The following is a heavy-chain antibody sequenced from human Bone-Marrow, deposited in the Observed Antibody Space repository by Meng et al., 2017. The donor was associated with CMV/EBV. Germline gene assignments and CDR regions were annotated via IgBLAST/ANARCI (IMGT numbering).Heavy chain of an antibody. CDR1: GIRCRNYD. CDR3: ARQRGGNRFDP. V-gene: IGHV3-30*03. J-gene: IGHJ5*02. D-gene: IGHD3-16*01. Sequence: LACVISGIRCRNYDMHWARQAPGGGLEWVAFISYDEKEKTYADSVKGRFTTSRDTSKNTVYLEMNSLRHEDTAIYFCARQRGGNRFDPWGQGTLVTVSS. CDR2: ISYDEKEK.